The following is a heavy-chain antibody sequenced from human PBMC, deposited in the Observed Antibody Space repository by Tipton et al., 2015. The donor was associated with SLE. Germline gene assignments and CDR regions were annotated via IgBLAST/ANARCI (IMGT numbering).Heavy chain of an antibody. CDR1: GGSISSSSYY. CDR3: ARAWGYSGSPDAFDI. Sequence: LRLSCTVSGGSISSSSYYWGWIRQPPGKGLEWIGSIYYSGSTYYNPSLKSRVTISVDTSKNQFSLKLSSVTAADTAVYYCARAWGYSGSPDAFDIWGQGTMVTVSS. CDR2: IYYSGST. J-gene: IGHJ3*02. D-gene: IGHD1-26*01. V-gene: IGHV4-39*07.